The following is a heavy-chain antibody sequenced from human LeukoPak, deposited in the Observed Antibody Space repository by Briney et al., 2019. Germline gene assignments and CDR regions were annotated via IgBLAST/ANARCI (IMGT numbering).Heavy chain of an antibody. Sequence: GGTLRLSCAASGFTFSSYGMSWVRQAPGKGLEWVSAISGSGGSTYYADSVKGRFTISRDNAKNSLYLQMNSLRAEDTAVYYCARGKTETPRGDYWGQGTLVTVSS. D-gene: IGHD3-10*01. J-gene: IGHJ4*02. CDR1: GFTFSSYG. V-gene: IGHV3-23*01. CDR3: ARGKTETPRGDY. CDR2: ISGSGGST.